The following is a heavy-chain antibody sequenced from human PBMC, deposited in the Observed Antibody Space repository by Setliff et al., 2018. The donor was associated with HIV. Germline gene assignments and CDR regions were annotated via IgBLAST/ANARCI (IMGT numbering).Heavy chain of an antibody. CDR3: ARVVGTRAVDY. V-gene: IGHV4-59*11. D-gene: IGHD2-21*02. CDR2: IYYSGST. Sequence: TLSLTCTVSGGSISSHFWSWIRQPPGKGLEWIGSIYYSGSTNYNPSLKSRVTISVDTSKNQFSLKLSSVTAADTAVYYCARVVGTRAVDYWGQGTLVTVSS. J-gene: IGHJ4*02. CDR1: GGSISSHF.